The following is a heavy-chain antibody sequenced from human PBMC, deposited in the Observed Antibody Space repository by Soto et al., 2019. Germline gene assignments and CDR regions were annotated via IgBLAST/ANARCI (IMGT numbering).Heavy chain of an antibody. V-gene: IGHV1-46*03. Sequence: ASVKVSCKASGYTFTSYYMHWVRQAPGQGLEWMGIINPSGGSTSYAQKFQGRVTMTGDTSTSTVYMELSSLRSEDTAVYYCAREFYDYVWGSYRSVKDYWGQGTLVTVSS. CDR1: GYTFTSYY. D-gene: IGHD3-16*02. CDR3: AREFYDYVWGSYRSVKDY. J-gene: IGHJ4*02. CDR2: INPSGGST.